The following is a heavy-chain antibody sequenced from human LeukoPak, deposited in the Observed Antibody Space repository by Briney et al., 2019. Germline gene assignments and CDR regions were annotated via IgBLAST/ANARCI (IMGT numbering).Heavy chain of an antibody. Sequence: PSETLSLTCAVSGYSISSGYYWGWIRQPPGKGLEWIGSIYHSGSTYYNPSLKSRVTISVDTSKDQFSLKLSSVTAADTAVSYCARQSATAAYDYWGQGTLVTFSS. D-gene: IGHD6-13*01. J-gene: IGHJ4*02. CDR2: IYHSGST. CDR1: GYSISSGYY. V-gene: IGHV4-38-2*01. CDR3: ARQSATAAYDY.